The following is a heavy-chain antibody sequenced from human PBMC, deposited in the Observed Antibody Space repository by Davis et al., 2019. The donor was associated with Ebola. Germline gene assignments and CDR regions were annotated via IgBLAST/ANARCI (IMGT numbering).Heavy chain of an antibody. Sequence: GESLKISCAASGFTFSSHGMHWVRQAPGKGLEWVAVISYDGSNKYYADSVKGRFTISRDNAKNSLYLQMNSLRAEDTAVYYCARDRGGYDYYYYGMDVWGQGTTVTVSS. CDR2: ISYDGSNK. J-gene: IGHJ6*02. D-gene: IGHD5-12*01. V-gene: IGHV3-30*03. CDR1: GFTFSSHG. CDR3: ARDRGGYDYYYYGMDV.